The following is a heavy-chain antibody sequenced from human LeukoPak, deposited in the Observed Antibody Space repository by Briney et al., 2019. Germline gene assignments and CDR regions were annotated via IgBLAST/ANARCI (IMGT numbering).Heavy chain of an antibody. J-gene: IGHJ4*02. Sequence: SETLSLTCAVYGGSFSGYYWSWIRQPPGKGLEWIGEMNHSGSTNYNPSLKSRVTISVDTSKNQFSLKLSSVTAADTAVYYCARGCSGGSCYPADPFDYWGQGTLVTVSS. CDR2: MNHSGST. D-gene: IGHD2-15*01. CDR3: ARGCSGGSCYPADPFDY. CDR1: GGSFSGYY. V-gene: IGHV4-34*01.